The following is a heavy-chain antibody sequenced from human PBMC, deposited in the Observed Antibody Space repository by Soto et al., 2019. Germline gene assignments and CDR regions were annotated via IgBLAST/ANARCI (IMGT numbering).Heavy chain of an antibody. J-gene: IGHJ4*02. Sequence: QLQLQESGPGLVKPSETLSLTCTVSGGSISSSSYYWGWIRQPPGKGLEWIGSIYYSGSTYYNPSRKSRVTISVDTSKNQFSLKLSSVTAADTAVYYCARLKKKQQLADWGQGTLVTVSS. V-gene: IGHV4-39*01. D-gene: IGHD6-13*01. CDR1: GGSISSSSYY. CDR2: IYYSGST. CDR3: ARLKKKQQLAD.